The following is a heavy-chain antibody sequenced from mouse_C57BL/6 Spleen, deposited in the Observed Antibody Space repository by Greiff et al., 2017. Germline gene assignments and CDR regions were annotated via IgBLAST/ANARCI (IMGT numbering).Heavy chain of an antibody. V-gene: IGHV5-4*03. CDR3: ATVAY. CDR1: GFTFSSYA. Sequence: EVKLVESGGGLVKSGGSLKLSCAASGFTFSSYAMSWVRQTPEKRLEWVATISDGGSYTYYPDNVKGRFTISRDNATNNLYLQMSHLKSEDTAMYYCATVAYWGQGTLVTVSA. J-gene: IGHJ3*01. CDR2: ISDGGSYT.